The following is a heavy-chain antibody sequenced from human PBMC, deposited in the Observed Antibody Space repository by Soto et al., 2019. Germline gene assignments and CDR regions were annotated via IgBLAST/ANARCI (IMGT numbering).Heavy chain of an antibody. CDR1: GGSISSGGYY. CDR2: IYYSGST. V-gene: IGHV4-31*03. Sequence: SETLSLTCTVSGGSISSGGYYWSWIRQHPGKGLEWIGYIYYSGSTYYNPSLKSRVTISVDTSKNQFSLKLSSVTAADTAVYYCARVRGNHIAARPTGGWFDPWGQGTLVTVSS. J-gene: IGHJ5*02. CDR3: ARVRGNHIAARPTGGWFDP. D-gene: IGHD6-6*01.